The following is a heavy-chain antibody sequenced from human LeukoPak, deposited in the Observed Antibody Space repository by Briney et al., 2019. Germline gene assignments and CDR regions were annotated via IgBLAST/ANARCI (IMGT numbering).Heavy chain of an antibody. CDR3: ARATYYYDSSGYPYFDY. V-gene: IGHV4-34*01. D-gene: IGHD3-22*01. Sequence: SETLSLTCAVYGGSFSGYYWSWIRQPPGKGLEWIGEINHSGSTNYNPSLKSRVTISVDTSKNQFSLKLSSVTAGDTAVYYCARATYYYDSSGYPYFDYWGQGTLVTVSS. CDR2: INHSGST. J-gene: IGHJ4*02. CDR1: GGSFSGYY.